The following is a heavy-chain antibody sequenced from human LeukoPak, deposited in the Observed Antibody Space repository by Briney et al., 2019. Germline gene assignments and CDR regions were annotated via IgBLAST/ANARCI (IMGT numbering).Heavy chain of an antibody. V-gene: IGHV3-7*01. J-gene: IGHJ3*02. CDR3: ASEVASGAFDI. CDR1: GFTFSNYW. CDR2: IQRDGSDK. Sequence: GGSLRLSCAASGFTFSNYWMSWVRQAPGKGLEWVANIQRDGSDKYYVDSVMGRFAISRDNAKNSLYLQMYSLRVEDTAVYYCASEVASGAFDIWGQGTMVTVSS.